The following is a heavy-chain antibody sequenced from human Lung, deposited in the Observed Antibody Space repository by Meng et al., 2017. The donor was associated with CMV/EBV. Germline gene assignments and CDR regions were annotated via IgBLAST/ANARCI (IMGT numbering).Heavy chain of an antibody. CDR2: IYHGGST. V-gene: IGHV4-4*02. CDR1: GCYTRVSKW. Sequence: SGPSRVKLSWTLLINSAILGCYTRVSKWWSWVSQPPGKGLEWIGEIYHGGSTNYNPSLKSRVTISVDKSKNQFSLKLSSVTAADTAVYYCASFPPPGKQWLVTDYWGQGTLVTVSS. CDR3: ASFPPPGKQWLVTDY. D-gene: IGHD6-19*01. J-gene: IGHJ4*02.